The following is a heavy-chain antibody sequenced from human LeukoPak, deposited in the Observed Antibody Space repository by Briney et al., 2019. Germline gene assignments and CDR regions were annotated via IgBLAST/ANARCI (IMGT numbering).Heavy chain of an antibody. V-gene: IGHV4-59*08. CDR1: GGSISSLY. CDR2: IYYTGST. Sequence: PSETLSLTCSVSGGSISSLYWSRIRQPPGKGLEWIGYIYYTGSTNYNPSLKSRVTMFVDMSKNQFSLRLSSVTAADTAVYYCARHRSYSSSSPFDYWGQGTLVTVSS. J-gene: IGHJ4*02. D-gene: IGHD6-6*01. CDR3: ARHRSYSSSSPFDY.